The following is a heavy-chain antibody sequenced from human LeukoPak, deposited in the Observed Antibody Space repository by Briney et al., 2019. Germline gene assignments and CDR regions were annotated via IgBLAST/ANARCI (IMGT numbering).Heavy chain of an antibody. CDR2: INGGSGNT. V-gene: IGHV1-3*01. CDR3: ANPRNDSSGYYYVD. J-gene: IGHJ4*02. Sequence: ASVKVSCKASGYTFTDYTMHWLRQAPGQRLDWMGWINGGSGNTKYSPEFQGRVTITRDTSASTAYMELSSLGSEDTAVYYCANPRNDSSGYYYVDWGQGTLVTVSS. D-gene: IGHD3-22*01. CDR1: GYTFTDYT.